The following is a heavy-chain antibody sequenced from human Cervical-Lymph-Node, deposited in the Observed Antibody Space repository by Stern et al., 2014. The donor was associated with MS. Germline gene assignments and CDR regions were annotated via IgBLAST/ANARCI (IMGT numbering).Heavy chain of an antibody. CDR2: INTNTGNP. D-gene: IGHD3-3*01. CDR1: GYTFTTFP. CDR3: TRVWSYYGDCGMDV. Sequence: VQLVESGSELKKPGASVKVSCKASGYTFTTFPMNWVRQAPGQGLEWMGWINTNTGNPTYAQGFTGRFVFSLDTSVSTAYLQISSLKAEDTAVYYCTRVWSYYGDCGMDVWGQGTTVTVSS. V-gene: IGHV7-4-1*02. J-gene: IGHJ6*02.